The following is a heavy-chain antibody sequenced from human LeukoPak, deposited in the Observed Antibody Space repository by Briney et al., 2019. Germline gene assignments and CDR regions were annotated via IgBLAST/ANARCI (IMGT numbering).Heavy chain of an antibody. CDR1: EFTFSNYW. Sequence: PGGSLRLSCAASEFTFSNYWMSWVRQAPGKGLEWVSYISSSGSTIYYADSVKGRFTISRGNADNSLYLQMNSLRAEDTAVYHCARASTYYYYGMDVWGQGTTVTVSS. CDR2: ISSSGSTI. CDR3: ARASTYYYYGMDV. J-gene: IGHJ6*02. V-gene: IGHV3-48*04.